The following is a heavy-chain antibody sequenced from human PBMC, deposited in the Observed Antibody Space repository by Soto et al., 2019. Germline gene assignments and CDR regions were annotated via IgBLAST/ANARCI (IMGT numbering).Heavy chain of an antibody. D-gene: IGHD3-3*01. CDR3: ARDLSIFGVVIMYDY. J-gene: IGHJ4*02. V-gene: IGHV3-48*01. CDR2: ISSSSSTI. CDR1: GFTFSSYS. Sequence: GGSLRLSCAASGFTFSSYSMNWVRQAPGKGLEWVSYISSSSSTIYYADSVKGRFTISRDNAKNSLYLQMNSLRAEDTAVYYCARDLSIFGVVIMYDYWGQGTLVTVSS.